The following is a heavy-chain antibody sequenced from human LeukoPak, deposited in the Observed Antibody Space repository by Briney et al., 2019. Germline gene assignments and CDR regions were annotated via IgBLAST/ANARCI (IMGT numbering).Heavy chain of an antibody. V-gene: IGHV4-4*02. CDR1: GGSISSTTYC. Sequence: PSETLSLTCTVSGGSISSTTYCWSWVRQPPGKGLEWIGEINHSGSTNYNPSLKSRVTISVDTSKNQFSLKLSSVTAADTAVYYCASAGLWFGELLAWGQGTLVTVSS. CDR3: ASAGLWFGELLA. J-gene: IGHJ5*02. D-gene: IGHD3-10*01. CDR2: INHSGST.